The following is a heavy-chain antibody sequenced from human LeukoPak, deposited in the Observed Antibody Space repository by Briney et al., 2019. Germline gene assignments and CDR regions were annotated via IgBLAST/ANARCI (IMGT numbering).Heavy chain of an antibody. D-gene: IGHD6-19*01. CDR1: GFTFSNSW. V-gene: IGHV3-7*03. CDR2: IRQDGSEK. CDR3: ARVGSSVWYNWFDS. J-gene: IGHJ5*01. Sequence: GGSLRLSCAASGFTFSNSWMTWVRQAPGKGLEWVANIRQDGSEKYYVDSVKGRFTISRDNAKNSLYLQMNSLTAEDAAVYYCARVGSSVWYNWFDSWGQGTLVTVSS.